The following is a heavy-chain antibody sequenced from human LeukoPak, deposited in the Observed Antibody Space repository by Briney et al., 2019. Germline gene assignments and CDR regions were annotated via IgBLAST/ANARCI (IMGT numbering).Heavy chain of an antibody. Sequence: GGSLRLSCAASGFTFSNAWMSWVRQAPGKGLEWVGRIKSKTDGGTTDYAAPVKGRFTISRDDSKNTLYLQMNSLKTEDTAVYYCTTDPHGRAMVRGPSSDYWGQGTLVTVSS. V-gene: IGHV3-15*01. CDR1: GFTFSNAW. CDR2: IKSKTDGGTT. J-gene: IGHJ4*02. CDR3: TTDPHGRAMVRGPSSDY. D-gene: IGHD3-10*01.